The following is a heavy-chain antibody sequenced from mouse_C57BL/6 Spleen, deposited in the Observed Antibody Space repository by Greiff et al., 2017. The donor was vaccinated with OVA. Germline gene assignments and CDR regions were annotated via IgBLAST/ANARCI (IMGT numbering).Heavy chain of an antibody. V-gene: IGHV1-69*01. Sequence: QVQLQQPGAELVMPGASVKLSCKASGYTFTSYWMHWVKQRPGQGLEWIGEIDPSDSYTNYNQKFKGKSTLTVDKSSSTAYMQLSSLTSEDSAVYYCTRGEPLYWDYWGQGTLVTVSA. CDR2: IDPSDSYT. J-gene: IGHJ3*01. D-gene: IGHD2-3*01. CDR3: TRGEPLYWDY. CDR1: GYTFTSYW.